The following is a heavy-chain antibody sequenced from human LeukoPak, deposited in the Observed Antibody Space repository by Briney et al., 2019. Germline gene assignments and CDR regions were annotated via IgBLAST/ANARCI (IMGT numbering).Heavy chain of an antibody. CDR2: ISYDGSNK. CDR3: ASLDIVATIRNYYGMDV. Sequence: PGGSLRLSCAASGFTFSSYAMHWVRQAPGKGLEWVAVISYDGSNKYYADSVKGRFTISRDNAKNSLYLQMNSLRAEDMAVYYCASLDIVATIRNYYGMDVWGQGTTVTVSS. J-gene: IGHJ6*02. D-gene: IGHD5-12*01. V-gene: IGHV3-30-3*01. CDR1: GFTFSSYA.